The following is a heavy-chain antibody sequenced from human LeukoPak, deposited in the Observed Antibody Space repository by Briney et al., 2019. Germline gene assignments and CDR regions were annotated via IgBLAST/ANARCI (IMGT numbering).Heavy chain of an antibody. V-gene: IGHV3-23*01. D-gene: IGHD3-22*01. Sequence: GGSLRLSCSTSGFTFSSYAMSWVRQAPGKGLEWVSVISGSGTYTYYADSVKGRFTISRDISKNTLYLQMNSLRAEDTAVYYCAKVLGGYYDSSGYSYWGQGTLVTVSS. J-gene: IGHJ4*02. CDR1: GFTFSSYA. CDR2: ISGSGTYT. CDR3: AKVLGGYYDSSGYSY.